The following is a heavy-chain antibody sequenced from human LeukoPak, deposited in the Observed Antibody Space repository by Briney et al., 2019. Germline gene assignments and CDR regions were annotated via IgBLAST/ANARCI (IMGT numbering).Heavy chain of an antibody. Sequence: PSETLSLTCTVSGGSISSGGYYWSWIRQHPGKGLEWIGYIYYSGSTYYNPSLKSRVTISVDTSKNQFSLKLSSVTAADTAVYYCARDGRDYDILTGYNYYYYGMDVWGQGTTVTVSS. CDR1: GGSISSGGYY. V-gene: IGHV4-31*03. J-gene: IGHJ6*02. CDR2: IYYSGST. D-gene: IGHD3-9*01. CDR3: ARDGRDYDILTGYNYYYYGMDV.